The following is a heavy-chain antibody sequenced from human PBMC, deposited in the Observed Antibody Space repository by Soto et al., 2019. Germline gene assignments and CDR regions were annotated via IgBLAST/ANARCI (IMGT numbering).Heavy chain of an antibody. Sequence: PGGTRRLSWTASGWTCGNCGMHWVRQAPGKGLERVASRSYDGNNKYYADSLKGRCTISRDNSKNMFYLQMTCLGPAAPAFYYCAEARGCARDFGYWGQGARGTVPQ. CDR1: GWTCGNCG. CDR3: AEARGCARDFGY. CDR2: RSYDGNNK. D-gene: IGHD1-26*01. V-gene: IGHV3-30*18. J-gene: IGHJ4*02.